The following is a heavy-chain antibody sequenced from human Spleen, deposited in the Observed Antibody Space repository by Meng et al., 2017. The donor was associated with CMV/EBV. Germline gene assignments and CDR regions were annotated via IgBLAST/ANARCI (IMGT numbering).Heavy chain of an antibody. Sequence: VSGRYMSRGRQARGKGLEWVSVIYSGGSTDYADSVKGRFTISRDNSKNTLYLQMNSLRAEDTAVYYCARSYYDFWSGYNWGWFDPWGQGTLVTVSS. CDR2: IYSGGST. J-gene: IGHJ5*02. CDR3: ARSYYDFWSGYNWGWFDP. CDR1: VSGRY. V-gene: IGHV3-66*02. D-gene: IGHD3-3*01.